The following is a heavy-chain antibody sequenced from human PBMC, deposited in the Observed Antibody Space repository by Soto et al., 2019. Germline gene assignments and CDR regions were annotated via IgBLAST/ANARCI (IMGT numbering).Heavy chain of an antibody. V-gene: IGHV5-51*01. CDR3: ARPPRDYYGSGSHRGDDAFDI. J-gene: IGHJ3*02. Sequence: PGESLKISCKGSGYSFSSYWIGWVRQMPGKGLEWMGIIYPGDSDTRYSPSFQGQVTISADKSISTAYLQWSSLKASDTAMYYCARPPRDYYGSGSHRGDDAFDIWGQGTMVTASS. CDR1: GYSFSSYW. D-gene: IGHD3-10*01. CDR2: IYPGDSDT.